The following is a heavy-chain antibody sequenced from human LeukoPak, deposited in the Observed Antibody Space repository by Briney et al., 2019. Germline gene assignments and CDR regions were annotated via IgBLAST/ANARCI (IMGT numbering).Heavy chain of an antibody. CDR1: GGTFSSYA. Sequence: GASVKVSCKASGGTFSSYAISWVRQAPGQGLEWMGRIIPILGIANYAQKFQGRVTITADKSTSTAYMELSSLRSEDTAVYYCARGDSGVYYYYYGMDVWGQGTTVTVSS. D-gene: IGHD5-12*01. CDR3: ARGDSGVYYYYYGMDV. J-gene: IGHJ6*02. CDR2: IIPILGIA. V-gene: IGHV1-69*04.